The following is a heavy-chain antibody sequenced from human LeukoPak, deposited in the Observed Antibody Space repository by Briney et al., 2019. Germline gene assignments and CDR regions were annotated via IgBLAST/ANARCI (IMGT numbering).Heavy chain of an antibody. CDR3: IYTSGYHGRDYFDY. CDR2: IKSKTDGGTT. CDR1: GFTFSNAW. Sequence: GGSLRLSCAASGFTFSNAWMSWVRQAPGKGLEWVGRIKSKTDGGTTDYGAPVKGRFTISRDDSKNTLYLQMNSLETEDAAIYYCIYTSGYHGRDYFDYWGRGTLVTVSS. V-gene: IGHV3-15*01. J-gene: IGHJ4*02. D-gene: IGHD3-22*01.